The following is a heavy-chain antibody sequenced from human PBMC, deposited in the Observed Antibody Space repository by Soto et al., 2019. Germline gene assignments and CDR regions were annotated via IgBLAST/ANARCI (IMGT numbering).Heavy chain of an antibody. Sequence: QVQLVQSGAEVKKPGASVKVSCKASGYTFTSYGISWVRQAPGQGLEWMGWISAYNGNTNYAQKLQGRVTMTTDTSTSTAYMELRRLGSDATAVYYCARCYVGTILRNPFDYWGQGTLVTVSS. CDR1: GYTFTSYG. CDR3: ARCYVGTILRNPFDY. D-gene: IGHD3-9*01. V-gene: IGHV1-18*01. CDR2: ISAYNGNT. J-gene: IGHJ4*02.